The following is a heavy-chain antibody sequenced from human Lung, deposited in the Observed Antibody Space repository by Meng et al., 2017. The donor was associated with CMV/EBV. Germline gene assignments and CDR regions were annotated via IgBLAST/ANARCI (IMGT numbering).Heavy chain of an antibody. CDR2: IYSNENT. V-gene: IGHV3-53*01. CDR1: GFIVSDNY. Sequence: GGXLRLXCAASGFIVSDNYMNWVRQAPGKGLEWISIIYSNENTYYADSVKGRFTISRDNSKNKLYLQMNSLRAEDTAVYYCAREQGYFSSKHYYYHLDVWXQGTXVTVSS. D-gene: IGHD6-6*01. CDR3: AREQGYFSSKHYYYHLDV. J-gene: IGHJ6*02.